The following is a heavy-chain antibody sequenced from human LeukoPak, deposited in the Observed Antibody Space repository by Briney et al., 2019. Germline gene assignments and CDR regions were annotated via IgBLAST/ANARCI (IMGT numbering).Heavy chain of an antibody. Sequence: GGSLRLSCAASGFTLSSYWMSWVRQAPGKGLEWVANIKQDGSEKYYVDSVKGRFTISRDNSKNTLYLQMNSLRAEDTAVYYCVRGGYDFWSGYYTVLGYYYYYMDVWGKGTTVTVSS. J-gene: IGHJ6*03. CDR3: VRGGYDFWSGYYTVLGYYYYYMDV. V-gene: IGHV3-7*01. D-gene: IGHD3-3*01. CDR2: IKQDGSEK. CDR1: GFTLSSYW.